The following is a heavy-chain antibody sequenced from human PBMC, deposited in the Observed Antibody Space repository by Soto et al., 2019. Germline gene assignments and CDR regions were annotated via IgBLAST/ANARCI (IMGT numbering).Heavy chain of an antibody. Sequence: PSETLSLTCAVYGGAVRAYYWGWVRQPPGEGLEWIGEINHSGGTSYNPSLKSRVTISVDTSKSQFSLKLTSVTAADRAVYYCARVSVDTVGSRGFYAYWGQGTPVPVA. CDR2: INHSGGT. CDR3: ARVSVDTVGSRGFYAY. J-gene: IGHJ1*01. D-gene: IGHD3-22*01. CDR1: GGAVRAYY. V-gene: IGHV4-34*01.